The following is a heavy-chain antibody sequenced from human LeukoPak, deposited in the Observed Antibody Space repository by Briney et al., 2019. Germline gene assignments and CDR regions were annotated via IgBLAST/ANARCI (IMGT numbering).Heavy chain of an antibody. CDR3: AKADYYDFWSGYFDY. J-gene: IGHJ4*02. V-gene: IGHV3-23*01. CDR2: ISGSGGST. D-gene: IGHD3-3*01. CDR1: GFTFSSYA. Sequence: PGASLRLSCAASGFTFSSYAMSWVRQAPGKGLEWVSAISGSGGSTYYADSVKGRFTISRDNSKNTLHLQMNSLRAEDTAVYYCAKADYYDFWSGYFDYWGQGTLVTVSS.